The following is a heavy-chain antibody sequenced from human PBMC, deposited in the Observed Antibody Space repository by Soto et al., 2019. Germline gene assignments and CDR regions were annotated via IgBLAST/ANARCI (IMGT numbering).Heavy chain of an antibody. CDR1: GYTFTSYD. CDR2: MNPNSGNT. D-gene: IGHD5-18*01. Sequence: ASVKVSCKASGYTFTSYDINWVRQATGQGLEWMGWMNPNSGNTGYAQKFQGRVTMTRNTSISTAYMEPSSLRSEDTAMYYCARRGYSYGYYYYYYYMDVWGKGTTVTVSS. V-gene: IGHV1-8*02. J-gene: IGHJ6*03. CDR3: ARRGYSYGYYYYYYYMDV.